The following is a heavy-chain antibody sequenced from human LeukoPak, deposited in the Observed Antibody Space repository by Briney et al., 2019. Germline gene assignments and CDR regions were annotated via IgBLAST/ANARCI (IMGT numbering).Heavy chain of an antibody. CDR2: IWYDGSNK. D-gene: IGHD6-13*01. CDR3: ARETPTSSSWFNDAFDI. Sequence: RGGSLRLSCAASGFTFSSYGMHWVRQAPGKGLEWVAVIWYDGSNKYYADSVKGRFTISRDNSKNTLYLQMNSLRAEDTAAYYCARETPTSSSWFNDAFDIWGQGTMVTVSS. CDR1: GFTFSSYG. J-gene: IGHJ3*02. V-gene: IGHV3-33*01.